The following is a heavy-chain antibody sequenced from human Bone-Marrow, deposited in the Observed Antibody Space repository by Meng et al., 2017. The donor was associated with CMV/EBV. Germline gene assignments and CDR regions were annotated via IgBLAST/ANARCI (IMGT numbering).Heavy chain of an antibody. Sequence: ASVKVSCKASGYTFTSYYMHWVRQAPGQGLEWMGIINPSGGSTSYAQKFQGRVTMTRNTSISTAYMELSSLRSEDTAVYYCARAHRAYCGGDCHIDYYYGMDVWGQGTTVTVSS. CDR3: ARAHRAYCGGDCHIDYYYGMDV. V-gene: IGHV1-46*01. CDR2: INPSGGST. CDR1: GYTFTSYY. J-gene: IGHJ6*02. D-gene: IGHD2-21*01.